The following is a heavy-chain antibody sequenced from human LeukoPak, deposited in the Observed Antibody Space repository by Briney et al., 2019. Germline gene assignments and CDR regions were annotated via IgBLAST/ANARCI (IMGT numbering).Heavy chain of an antibody. D-gene: IGHD5-12*01. V-gene: IGHV3-11*04. J-gene: IGHJ3*02. CDR3: AREYSGYDGDAFDM. Sequence: GGSLRLSCAASGFTFCNYHMSWVRQAPGKGLEWVSYSSTSGYTTYYADSVKGRFTISRDNARNSLYLQMNSLRAEDTAVYYCAREYSGYDGDAFDMWGQGTMVTVSS. CDR2: SSTSGYTT. CDR1: GFTFCNYH.